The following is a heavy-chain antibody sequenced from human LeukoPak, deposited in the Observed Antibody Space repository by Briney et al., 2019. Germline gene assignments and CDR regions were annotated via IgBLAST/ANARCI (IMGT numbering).Heavy chain of an antibody. CDR2: ISAYNGNT. D-gene: IGHD5-12*01. J-gene: IGHJ4*02. Sequence: ASVKVSCKAPGYTFTSYGISWVRQAPGQGLEWMGWISAYNGNTNYAQKLQGRVTITTDTSTSTAYMELRRLRSDDTAVYYFARDRVGGYDTFDYWGQGTLVTVSS. CDR1: GYTFTSYG. CDR3: ARDRVGGYDTFDY. V-gene: IGHV1-18*01.